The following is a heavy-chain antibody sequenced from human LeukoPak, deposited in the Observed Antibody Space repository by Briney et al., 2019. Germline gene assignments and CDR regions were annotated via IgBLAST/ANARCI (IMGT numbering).Heavy chain of an antibody. CDR3: ARGSTTHCSGGSCYPASKKAKALYYFDY. Sequence: GGSLRLSCAASGFTFSSYSMNWVRQAPGKGLEWVSSISSSSNYIYYADSVKGRFTISRDNAKNPLYLQMNSLRAEDTALYYCARGSTTHCSGGSCYPASKKAKALYYFDYWGQGTLVTVSS. J-gene: IGHJ4*02. CDR1: GFTFSSYS. D-gene: IGHD2-15*01. V-gene: IGHV3-21*01. CDR2: ISSSSNYI.